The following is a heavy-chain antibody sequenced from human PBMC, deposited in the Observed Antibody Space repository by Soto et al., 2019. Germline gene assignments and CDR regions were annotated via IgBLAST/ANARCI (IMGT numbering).Heavy chain of an antibody. CDR3: ARQAMAAAGAFDP. CDR2: IYPGDSDT. V-gene: IGHV5-51*01. J-gene: IGHJ5*02. D-gene: IGHD6-13*01. CDR1: GYSFTSYW. Sequence: GESLKISCNGSGYSFTSYWICWVRQMPWKGLEWMGIIYPGDSDTRYSPSFQGQVTISADKSIRTAYLQWSSLKASDTAMYYCARQAMAAAGAFDPWGQGTLVTVSS.